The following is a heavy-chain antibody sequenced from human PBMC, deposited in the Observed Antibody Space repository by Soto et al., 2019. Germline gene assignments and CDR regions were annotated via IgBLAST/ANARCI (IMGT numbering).Heavy chain of an antibody. V-gene: IGHV3-13*05. J-gene: IGHJ6*02. CDR3: ARGGYDSPYYYYNAMDV. CDR2: RGTAGDP. CDR1: VYTFISYD. Sequence: SGRSMRLSCDPSVYTFISYDMNWVCQDTGKSMEWVSARGTAGDPDNPGSVKGRFTVSRENAKNSLYLQMNSLSAGDTTVYYCARGGYDSPYYYYNAMDVWGQGTTVTVSS. D-gene: IGHD5-12*01.